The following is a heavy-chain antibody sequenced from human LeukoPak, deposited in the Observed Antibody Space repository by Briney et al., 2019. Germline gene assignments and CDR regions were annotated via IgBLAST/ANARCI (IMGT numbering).Heavy chain of an antibody. CDR1: GYTFTGYY. CDR3: ARIENYQLLYDAFDI. D-gene: IGHD2-2*01. Sequence: ASVKVSCKASGYTFTGYYMHWVRQAPGQGLEWMGWINPNSGGTNYAQKFQGRVTMTRDMSISTAYMELSRLRSDDTAVYYCARIENYQLLYDAFDIWGQGTMVTVSS. CDR2: INPNSGGT. V-gene: IGHV1-2*02. J-gene: IGHJ3*02.